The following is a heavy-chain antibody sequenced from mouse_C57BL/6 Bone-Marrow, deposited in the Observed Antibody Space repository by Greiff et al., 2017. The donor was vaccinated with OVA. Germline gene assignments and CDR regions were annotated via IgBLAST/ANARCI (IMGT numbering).Heavy chain of an antibody. CDR1: GFTFTDAY. D-gene: IGHD1-1*01. CDR2: IDPENGDT. V-gene: IGHV14-4*01. Sequence: VQLQPSGPELVRPGASVPLSCTASGFTFTDAYMHWVKPSPAPCLALIGWIDPENGDTEYASKFKGKATITADTSSNTAYLQLSSLTSEDTAVDYCTALVARDAMDYWGQGTSVTVSA. J-gene: IGHJ4*01. CDR3: TALVARDAMDY.